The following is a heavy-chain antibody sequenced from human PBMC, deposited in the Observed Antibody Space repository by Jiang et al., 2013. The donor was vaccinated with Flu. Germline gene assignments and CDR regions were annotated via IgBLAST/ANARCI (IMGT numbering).Heavy chain of an antibody. V-gene: IGHV4-59*01. D-gene: IGHD6-19*01. J-gene: IGHJ4*02. CDR1: GGSISSYY. CDR2: LLHWEH. Sequence: GLVKPSETLSLTCTISGGSISSYYWSWIRQPPEGAGVDWVYLLHWEHQPQPSLKSRVTISVDTSKNQFSLKLSSVTAADTAVYYCARGLAVAAIDYWGQGTLVTVSS. CDR3: ARGLAVAAIDY.